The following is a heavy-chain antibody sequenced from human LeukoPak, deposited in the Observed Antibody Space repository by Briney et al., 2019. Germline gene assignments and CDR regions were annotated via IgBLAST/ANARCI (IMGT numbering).Heavy chain of an antibody. CDR3: ARLMGHCSSTSCYYYYGMDV. CDR2: IYYSGST. D-gene: IGHD2-2*01. J-gene: IGHJ6*02. V-gene: IGHV4-59*08. CDR1: GGSISSYY. Sequence: PSETLSLTCTVSGGSISSYYWSWIRQPPEKGLEWIGYIYYSGSTNYNPSLKSRVTISVDTSKNQFSLKLSSVTAADTAVYYCARLMGHCSSTSCYYYYGMDVWGQGTTVTVSS.